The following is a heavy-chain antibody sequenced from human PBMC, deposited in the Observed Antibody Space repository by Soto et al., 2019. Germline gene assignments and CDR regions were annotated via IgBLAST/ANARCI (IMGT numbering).Heavy chain of an antibody. CDR2: IYYSGST. CDR1: GGSVLSYY. V-gene: IGHV4-59*08. D-gene: IGHD2-21*02. J-gene: IGHJ4*02. Sequence: PSDTLSLTCTVSGGSVLSYYWTWIRQPPGKGLEWIGYIYYSGSTNYNPSLKSRVTISVDTSKNQFSLKLSSVTAADTAVYYCARHSPYCGGDCYSYDYWGQGTLVTVS. CDR3: ARHSPYCGGDCYSYDY.